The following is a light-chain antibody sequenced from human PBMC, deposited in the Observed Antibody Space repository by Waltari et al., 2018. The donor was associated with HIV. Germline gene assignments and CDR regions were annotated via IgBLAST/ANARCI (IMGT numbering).Light chain of an antibody. Sequence: QSVLTQPPSVSGAPGQRVTISCTGSTSNIGADYDVHWYQQIPGTAPKLLISGNKNRPSGVPDRFSASKSVTSASLTITGLQAEDEADYFCQSYDITLSASVVFGGGTKLTVL. CDR1: TSNIGADYD. CDR3: QSYDITLSASVV. J-gene: IGLJ2*01. V-gene: IGLV1-40*01. CDR2: GNK.